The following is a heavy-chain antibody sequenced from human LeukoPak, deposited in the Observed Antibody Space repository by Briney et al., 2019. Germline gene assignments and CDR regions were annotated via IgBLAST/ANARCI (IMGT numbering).Heavy chain of an antibody. V-gene: IGHV1-2*02. J-gene: IGHJ6*02. CDR1: GYTFTAYH. CDR2: INANSGGT. CDR3: ARDRYSSGSYYYYGMDV. D-gene: IGHD6-19*01. Sequence: GASVKVSCKASGYTFTAYHMHWVRQAPGQGFEWMGWINANSGGTNYAQKFQGRVTMTRDTSISTAYMELSSLRSDDTAVYYCARDRYSSGSYYYYGMDVWGQGTTVTVSS.